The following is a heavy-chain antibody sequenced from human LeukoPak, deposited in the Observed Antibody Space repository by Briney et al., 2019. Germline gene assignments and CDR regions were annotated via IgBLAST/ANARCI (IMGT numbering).Heavy chain of an antibody. CDR1: GFTFSSYA. J-gene: IGHJ4*02. CDR2: IYPGDSDT. V-gene: IGHV5-51*01. CDR3: ARPLNGANVY. Sequence: GGSLRLSCAASGFTFSSYAMSWVRQMPGKGLEWMGIIYPGDSDTRYSPSFQGQVTISADKSISTAYLQWSSLKASDTAMYYCARPLNGANVYWGQGTLVTVSS. D-gene: IGHD4/OR15-4a*01.